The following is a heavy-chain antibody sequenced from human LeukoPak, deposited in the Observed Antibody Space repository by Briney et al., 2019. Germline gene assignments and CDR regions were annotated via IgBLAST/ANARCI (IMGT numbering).Heavy chain of an antibody. V-gene: IGHV4-39*01. Sequence: PSETLSLTCTVSGGSIGSSAHHWGRIRQPPGKGLEWIGSIYYSGNTYYNPSLKSRVTISVDTSNNQFSLKLSSVTAADTAVYYCARLRSGSPAEYWGQGTLVSVSS. CDR2: IYYSGNT. CDR1: GGSIGSSAHH. CDR3: ARLRSGSPAEY. J-gene: IGHJ4*02. D-gene: IGHD1-26*01.